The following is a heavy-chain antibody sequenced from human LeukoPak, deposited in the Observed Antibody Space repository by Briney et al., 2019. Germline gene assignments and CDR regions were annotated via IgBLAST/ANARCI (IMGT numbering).Heavy chain of an antibody. D-gene: IGHD1-14*01. CDR2: IGAAGAHT. Sequence: GGSLRLSCAASGFRFSYHDMHWLRQAPGKGLEFVSSIGAAGAHTFYADSVKGRYTISRDNFQCTMYLQMDGLRPEDSAVYYCARELGGTKTGGFDIWGQGTVVTVSS. CDR3: ARELGGTKTGGFDI. CDR1: GFRFSYHD. J-gene: IGHJ3*02. V-gene: IGHV3-64*02.